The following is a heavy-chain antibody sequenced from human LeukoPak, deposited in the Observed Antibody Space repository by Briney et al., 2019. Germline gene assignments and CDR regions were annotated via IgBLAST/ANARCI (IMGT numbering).Heavy chain of an antibody. D-gene: IGHD3-9*01. Sequence: SETLSLTCAVYGGSFSGYYWSWIRQPPGKGLEWVGEINHSGSTNYNPSLKSRVTISVDTSKNQFSLKLSSVTAADTAVYYCARGGYYDILTGYYDSFDIWGQGTVVTVSS. CDR1: GGSFSGYY. CDR3: ARGGYYDILTGYYDSFDI. V-gene: IGHV4-34*01. J-gene: IGHJ3*02. CDR2: INHSGST.